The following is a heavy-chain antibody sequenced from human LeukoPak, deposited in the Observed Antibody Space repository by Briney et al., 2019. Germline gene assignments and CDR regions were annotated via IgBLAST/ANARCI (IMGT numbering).Heavy chain of an antibody. CDR2: ISASGGST. CDR1: GFTFSSSA. D-gene: IGHD1-26*01. CDR3: AEDQRWESPHYLDS. Sequence: GGSLRLSCAASGFTFSSSAMSWVRQVPGKGLEWVSGISASGGSTSYADSVRGRFTISRDNSKNTLYVQMNSLRDEDTAVYYCAEDQRWESPHYLDSWGQGTLVTVSS. V-gene: IGHV3-23*01. J-gene: IGHJ4*02.